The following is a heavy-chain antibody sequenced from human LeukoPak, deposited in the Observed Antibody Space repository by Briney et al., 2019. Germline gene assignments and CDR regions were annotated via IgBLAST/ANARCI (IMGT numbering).Heavy chain of an antibody. V-gene: IGHV3-11*03. CDR3: AAGTAADY. CDR2: ISSSSSYT. Sequence: GGSLRLSCVVSGXPFGDYYMNWIRQAPGKGLEWISYISSSSSYTDYADSVKGRFTISRDNAKNSLYLQMDSLTVDDTAVYYCAAGTAADYWGQGTLVTVSS. CDR1: GXPFGDYY. J-gene: IGHJ4*02. D-gene: IGHD6-13*01.